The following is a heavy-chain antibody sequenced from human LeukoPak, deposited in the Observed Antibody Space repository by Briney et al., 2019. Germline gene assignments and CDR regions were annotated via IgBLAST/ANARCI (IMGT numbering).Heavy chain of an antibody. J-gene: IGHJ4*02. D-gene: IGHD6-19*01. CDR3: ARDRISQWLTPLGY. V-gene: IGHV3-21*01. CDR1: GFTFSSYS. Sequence: GGSLRLSCAASGFTFSSYSMNWVRQAPGKGLEWVSSISSSSSYIYYADSVKGRFTISRDNAKSSLYLQMNSLRAEDTAVYYCARDRISQWLTPLGYWGQGTLVTVSS. CDR2: ISSSSSYI.